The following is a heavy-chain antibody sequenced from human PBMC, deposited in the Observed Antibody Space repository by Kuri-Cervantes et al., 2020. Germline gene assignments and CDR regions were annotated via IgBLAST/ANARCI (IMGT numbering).Heavy chain of an antibody. Sequence: GGSLRLSCKASGGTFSSYAISWVRQAPGQGLEWMGGIIPIFGTANYAQKFQGRVTITTNESTSTAYMELSSLRSEDTAVYYCAREVGAYFDYWGQGTLVTVSS. CDR2: IIPIFGTA. CDR1: GGTFSSYA. J-gene: IGHJ4*02. D-gene: IGHD1-26*01. CDR3: AREVGAYFDY. V-gene: IGHV1-69*05.